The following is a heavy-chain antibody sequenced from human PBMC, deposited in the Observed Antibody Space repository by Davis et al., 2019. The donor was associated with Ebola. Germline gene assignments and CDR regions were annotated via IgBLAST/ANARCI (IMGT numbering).Heavy chain of an antibody. V-gene: IGHV5-51*01. J-gene: IGHJ3*02. D-gene: IGHD1-20*01. CDR2: IYPGDSDT. Sequence: GESLKISCKTSGYNFINYGIGWVRQMPGKGLEWMGIIYPGDSDTRYSPSFQGQVTFSADNSIKTAFLQWSSLKASDTAMYYCATLRRTITGMDDGFDIWGQGTMVTVSS. CDR1: GYNFINYG. CDR3: ATLRRTITGMDDGFDI.